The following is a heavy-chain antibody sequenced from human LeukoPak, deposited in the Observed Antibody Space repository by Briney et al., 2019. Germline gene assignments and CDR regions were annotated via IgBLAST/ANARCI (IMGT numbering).Heavy chain of an antibody. J-gene: IGHJ4*02. Sequence: SETLSLTCTVSGGSISSYYWSWIRQPAGKGLEWIGRIYTSGSTNYNPSLKSRVTMSVDTSKNQFSLKLSSVTAADTAVYYCARSDCSSTSCYTFDYWGQGTLVTVSS. CDR2: IYTSGST. D-gene: IGHD2-2*02. CDR1: GGSISSYY. V-gene: IGHV4-4*07. CDR3: ARSDCSSTSCYTFDY.